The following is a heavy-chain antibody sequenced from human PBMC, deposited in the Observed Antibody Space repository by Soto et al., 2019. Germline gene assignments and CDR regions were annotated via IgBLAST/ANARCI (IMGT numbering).Heavy chain of an antibody. J-gene: IGHJ5*02. CDR2: INAGNGNT. V-gene: IGHV1-3*01. CDR3: ARGFRGGFAEWLDP. CDR1: GYTFTSYA. Sequence: AAVKVSYTDTGYTFTSYAMHWVRQAPGQRLEWMGWINAGNGNTKYSQKFQGRVTITRDTSASTAYMELSSLRSEDTAVYYCARGFRGGFAEWLDPWGQGILVTVS. D-gene: IGHD2-15*01.